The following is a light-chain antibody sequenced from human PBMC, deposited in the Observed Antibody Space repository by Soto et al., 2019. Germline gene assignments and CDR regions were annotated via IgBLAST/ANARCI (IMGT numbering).Light chain of an antibody. CDR2: AVS. V-gene: IGLV2-14*01. CDR3: CSYTSRTAEV. J-gene: IGLJ1*01. Sequence: QSALTQPASVSGSPGQSINISCTGTASDVGGYNYVSWYQQHPGKAPKLMIHAVSNRPSGISSRFSGSKSGNTASLTISGLQSDDEADYFCCSYTSRTAEVFGTGTKVTVL. CDR1: ASDVGGYNY.